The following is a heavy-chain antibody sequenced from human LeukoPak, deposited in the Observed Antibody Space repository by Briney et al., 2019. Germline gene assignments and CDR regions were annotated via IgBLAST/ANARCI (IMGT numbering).Heavy chain of an antibody. V-gene: IGHV4-4*02. CDR2: MHLDGET. Sequence: SGTLSLTCAISGGSISSNNWWSWVRQPPKEGLEWIGEMHLDGETHYNPSLKSRLTISMDKSNNQLSLTLTSVTAADTAVYYCATASSKSLPNWGQGALVTVSS. J-gene: IGHJ4*02. CDR3: ATASSKSLPN. D-gene: IGHD6-6*01. CDR1: GGSISSNNW.